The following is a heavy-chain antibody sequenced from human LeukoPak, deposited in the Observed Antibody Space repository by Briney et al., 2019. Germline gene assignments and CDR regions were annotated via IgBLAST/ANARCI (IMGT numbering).Heavy chain of an antibody. V-gene: IGHV5-51*01. CDR1: GYSFTSYW. CDR3: ARLYGSGSYYRGAGWFDP. D-gene: IGHD3-10*01. Sequence: GESLKISCKGSGYSFTSYWIDWVRQMPGKGLEWMGIIYPGDSDTRYSPSFQGQVTISADKSISTAYLQWSSLKASDTAMYYCARLYGSGSYYRGAGWFDPWGQGTLVTVPS. CDR2: IYPGDSDT. J-gene: IGHJ5*02.